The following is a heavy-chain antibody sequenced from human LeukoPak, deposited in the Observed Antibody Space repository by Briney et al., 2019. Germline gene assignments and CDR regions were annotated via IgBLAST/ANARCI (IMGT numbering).Heavy chain of an antibody. V-gene: IGHV3-30*02. CDR1: GFTFGSYG. J-gene: IGHJ4*02. CDR2: IRYDGVND. Sequence: PGGSLRLSCAASGFTFGSYGMHWVRQAPGKGLEWVAYIRYDGVNDYYADSVRGRFTISRDISKNTLYLQMNSLRAEDTAVYYCAKNKGWELPAELDSWGQGALVIVSS. D-gene: IGHD2-15*01. CDR3: AKNKGWELPAELDS.